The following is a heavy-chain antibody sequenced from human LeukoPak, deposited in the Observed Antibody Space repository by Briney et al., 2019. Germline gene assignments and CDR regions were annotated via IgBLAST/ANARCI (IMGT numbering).Heavy chain of an antibody. CDR3: VTGAEGWAY. CDR2: IGSGGAT. V-gene: IGHV3-13*01. D-gene: IGHD1-26*01. J-gene: IGHJ4*02. Sequence: GGSLRLSCAASGFTFSSSDMHWVRQVRGKGLEWVSGIGSGGATFYAGSVRGRFTISRENGKNSLYLQMNSLRAEDTAMYHCVTGAEGWAYWGQGALVTVSP. CDR1: GFTFSSSD.